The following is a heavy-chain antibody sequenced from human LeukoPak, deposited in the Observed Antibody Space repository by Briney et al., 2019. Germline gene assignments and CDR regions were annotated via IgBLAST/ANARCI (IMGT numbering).Heavy chain of an antibody. Sequence: GGSLRLSCAASGFTFSSYAMNWVRQAPGKGLEWVSAISGGGGNIYYADSVKGRFTISRDNSKNTLYLQMNSLRAEDTAVYYCAREGSDFWSGYSKGYFDYWGQGTLVTVSS. V-gene: IGHV3-23*01. J-gene: IGHJ4*02. CDR1: GFTFSSYA. D-gene: IGHD3-3*01. CDR2: ISGGGGNI. CDR3: AREGSDFWSGYSKGYFDY.